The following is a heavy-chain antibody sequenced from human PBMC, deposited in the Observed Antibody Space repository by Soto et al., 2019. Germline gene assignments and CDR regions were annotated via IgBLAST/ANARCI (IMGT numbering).Heavy chain of an antibody. CDR3: ARTGNYYGSGSYAFDI. V-gene: IGHV4-34*01. J-gene: IGHJ3*02. CDR1: GGSFSGYY. D-gene: IGHD3-10*01. CDR2: INHSGST. Sequence: SETLSLTRAVYGGSFSGYYWSWIRQPPGKGLEWIGEINHSGSTNYNPSLKSRVAVSLDTSKNQFSLKLSSVTAADTAVYYCARTGNYYGSGSYAFDIWGQGTMVTVSS.